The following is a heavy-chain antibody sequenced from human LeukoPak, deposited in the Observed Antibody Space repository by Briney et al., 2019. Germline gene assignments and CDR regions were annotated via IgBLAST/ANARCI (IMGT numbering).Heavy chain of an antibody. D-gene: IGHD5-12*01. V-gene: IGHV3-48*03. CDR3: ARDRGGGYSGYDPNWFDP. CDR2: ISSSGSTI. Sequence: GGSLRLSCTASGFTFSSYEMNWVRQAPGKGLEWVSYISSSGSTIYYADSVKGRFTISRDNAKNSLYLQMNSLRAEDTAVYYCARDRGGGYSGYDPNWFDPWGQGTLVTVSS. CDR1: GFTFSSYE. J-gene: IGHJ5*02.